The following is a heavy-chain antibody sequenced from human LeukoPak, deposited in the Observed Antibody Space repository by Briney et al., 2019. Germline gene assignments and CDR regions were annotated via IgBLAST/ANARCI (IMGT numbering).Heavy chain of an antibody. V-gene: IGHV1-69*13. CDR1: GGTFSSYA. Sequence: ASVKVSCKASGGTFSSYAISWVRQAPGQGLEWMGGIIPIFGTANYAQKFQGRVTITADESTSTAYMELSSLRSEDTAVYYCAMGIRFLEWLPMNVWGQGTTVTVSS. CDR2: IIPIFGTA. D-gene: IGHD3-3*01. J-gene: IGHJ6*02. CDR3: AMGIRFLEWLPMNV.